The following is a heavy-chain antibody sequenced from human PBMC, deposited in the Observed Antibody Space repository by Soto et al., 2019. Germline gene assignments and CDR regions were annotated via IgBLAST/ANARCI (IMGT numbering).Heavy chain of an antibody. J-gene: IGHJ4*02. V-gene: IGHV1-69*13. CDR2: IIPIFGTA. Sequence: TSVKVSCKASGGTFSSYAISWVRQAPGQGLEWMGGIIPIFGTANYAQKFQGRVTITADESTSTAYMELSSLRSEDTAVYYCARSRPTMVRGVIPLGYWGQGTLVTVSS. D-gene: IGHD3-10*01. CDR1: GGTFSSYA. CDR3: ARSRPTMVRGVIPLGY.